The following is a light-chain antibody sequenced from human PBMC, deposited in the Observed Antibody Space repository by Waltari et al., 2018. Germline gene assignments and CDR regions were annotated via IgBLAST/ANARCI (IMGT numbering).Light chain of an antibody. CDR2: AAS. CDR3: QHYVNLPVT. Sequence: EIALTPSPGTLSLSPGERATLSCRASQSVSRALAWYQQKPGQAPRLLIYAASTRATGVPDRFSGSGSGTDFSLTISRLDPEDFAVYYCQHYVNLPVTFGQGTKVEI. CDR1: QSVSRA. J-gene: IGKJ1*01. V-gene: IGKV3-20*01.